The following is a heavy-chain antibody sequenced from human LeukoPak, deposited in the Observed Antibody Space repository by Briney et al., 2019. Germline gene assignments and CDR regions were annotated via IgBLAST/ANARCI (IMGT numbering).Heavy chain of an antibody. V-gene: IGHV3-30*18. CDR1: GFTFSKYG. CDR3: ANLYGDYPDY. D-gene: IGHD4-17*01. Sequence: GRSLRLSCAASGFTFSKYGMHWVRHAPAKGLEWVAVSSYDATDKYYADSVKGRFTISRDNSKNTLYLQMNSLRAEDTAVYYCANLYGDYPDYWGQGTLVTVSS. CDR2: SSYDATDK. J-gene: IGHJ4*02.